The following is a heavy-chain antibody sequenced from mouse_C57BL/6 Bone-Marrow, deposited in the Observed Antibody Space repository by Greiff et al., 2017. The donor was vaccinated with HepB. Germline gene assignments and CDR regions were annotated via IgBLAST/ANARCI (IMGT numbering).Heavy chain of an antibody. Sequence: QVQLKQSGAELVRPGASVTLSCKASGYTFTDYEMHWVKQTPVHGLEWIGAIDPETGGTAYNQKFKGKAILTADKSSSTAYMELRSLTSEDSAVYYGTRDGSSPAWFAYWGQGTLVTVSA. CDR2: IDPETGGT. D-gene: IGHD1-1*01. CDR3: TRDGSSPAWFAY. CDR1: GYTFTDYE. J-gene: IGHJ3*01. V-gene: IGHV1-15*01.